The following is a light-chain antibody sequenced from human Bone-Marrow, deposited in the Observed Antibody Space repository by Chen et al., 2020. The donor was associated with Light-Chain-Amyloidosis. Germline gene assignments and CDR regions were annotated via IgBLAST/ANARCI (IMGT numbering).Light chain of an antibody. V-gene: IGKV3-15*01. CDR1: QNVFIN. Sequence: EIDLTQSPATLSVSPGEGATLSCRASQNVFINLAWYQQKPGQAPRLLIYGASMRAIGVPARFSGGGSGTAFTLTISSLQPEDSAVYYCQQYNQWPPLTFGGGTKVEI. CDR2: GAS. CDR3: QQYNQWPPLT. J-gene: IGKJ4*01.